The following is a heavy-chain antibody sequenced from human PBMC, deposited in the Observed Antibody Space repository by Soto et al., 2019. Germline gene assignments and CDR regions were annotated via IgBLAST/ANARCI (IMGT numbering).Heavy chain of an antibody. Sequence: EVQLVESGGGLIQPGGSLRLSCAASGFTVSSNYMSWVRQAPGKGLEWVSVIYSGGSTYYADSVKGRFTISRDSSKNTLYLPMNSLRAEDTAVYYCASEFTGAGVDYWGQGTLVTVSS. CDR1: GFTVSSNY. CDR2: IYSGGST. D-gene: IGHD1-26*01. J-gene: IGHJ4*02. CDR3: ASEFTGAGVDY. V-gene: IGHV3-53*01.